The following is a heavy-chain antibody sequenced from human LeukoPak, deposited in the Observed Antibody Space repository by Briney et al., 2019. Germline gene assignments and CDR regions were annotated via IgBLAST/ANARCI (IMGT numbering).Heavy chain of an antibody. V-gene: IGHV3-7*01. D-gene: IGHD1-26*01. CDR3: ARDKVVGATYFDY. Sequence: SGGSLRLSCAASGFTFSNYWMSWVRQAPGKGPEWVANIQQDGSERYYVDSVKGRFTISRDNAKNSLYLQMNSLRAEDTAVYYCARDKVVGATYFDYWGQGTLVTVSS. J-gene: IGHJ4*02. CDR1: GFTFSNYW. CDR2: IQQDGSER.